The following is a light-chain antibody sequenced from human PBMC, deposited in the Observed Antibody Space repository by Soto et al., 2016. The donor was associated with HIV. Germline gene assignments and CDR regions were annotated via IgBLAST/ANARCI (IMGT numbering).Light chain of an antibody. Sequence: SYVLTQPPSVSVAPGKTATFTCGGYNIGSRAVHWYQQKTGQAPVLVVRFDGDRPSAIPERFSVSDSGNAAILTISTVEAGDEADYYCQVWDSTTDQVVFGGGTKLTVL. CDR2: FDG. CDR3: QVWDSTTDQVV. CDR1: NIGSRA. J-gene: IGLJ3*02. V-gene: IGLV3-21*04.